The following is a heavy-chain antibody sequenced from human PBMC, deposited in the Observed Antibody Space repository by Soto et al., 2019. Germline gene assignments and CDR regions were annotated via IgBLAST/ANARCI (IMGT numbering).Heavy chain of an antibody. CDR1: GYTFINYY. V-gene: IGHV1-46*01. D-gene: IGHD6-19*01. J-gene: IGHJ3*02. CDR3: AREKWLVRRNDPFDI. CDR2: INPNGGST. Sequence: QVQLVQSGAEVKKPGASVKVSCKASGYTFINYYMHWVRQAPGQGLEWMGIINPNGGSTTYAQKSQDRVTLTRDTSTNTVNMELSSLRSEDTAVYYCAREKWLVRRNDPFDIWGQGTMVTVSS.